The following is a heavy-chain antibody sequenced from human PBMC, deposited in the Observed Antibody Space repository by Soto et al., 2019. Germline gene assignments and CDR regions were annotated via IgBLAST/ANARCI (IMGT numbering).Heavy chain of an antibody. J-gene: IGHJ5*02. CDR2: IYSSGDT. CDR1: GGSIDTYY. V-gene: IGHV4-59*08. D-gene: IGHD4-4*01. CDR3: ARHFYSGHPSAYSWFDP. Sequence: PSETRSLNCTVSGGSIDTYYWTWVRQSPGRGLEWIAYIYSSGDTYYNPSLGSRVTISMDTSKNLFSLRLTSVTAADTAVYYCARHFYSGHPSAYSWFDPWGQG.